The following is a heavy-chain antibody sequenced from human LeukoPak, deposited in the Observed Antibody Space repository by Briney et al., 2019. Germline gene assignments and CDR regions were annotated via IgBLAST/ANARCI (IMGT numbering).Heavy chain of an antibody. V-gene: IGHV1-2*02. CDR2: IHPNSGGT. CDR1: GYSFTDHH. J-gene: IGHJ5*02. Sequence: ASVKVSCKASGYSFTDHHMHWVRQAPGQGLEWMGWIHPNSGGTNYAPKFQGRVPMTRDTSISTVYMERSRLSSDDTAVYYCARGKFDPWGQGTLVTVSS. CDR3: ARGKFDP.